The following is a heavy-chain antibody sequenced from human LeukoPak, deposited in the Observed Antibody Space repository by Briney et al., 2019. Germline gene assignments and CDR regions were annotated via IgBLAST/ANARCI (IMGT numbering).Heavy chain of an antibody. CDR3: ARAGLGSPEGY. V-gene: IGHV4-34*01. Sequence: SETLSLTCAVYGGSFSGYYWSWIRQPPGKGLEWIGEIDHSGSTNYNPSLKSRVTISVDTSKNQFSLKLSSVTAADTAVYYCARAGLGSPEGYWGQGTLVTVSS. CDR2: IDHSGST. D-gene: IGHD1-26*01. J-gene: IGHJ4*02. CDR1: GGSFSGYY.